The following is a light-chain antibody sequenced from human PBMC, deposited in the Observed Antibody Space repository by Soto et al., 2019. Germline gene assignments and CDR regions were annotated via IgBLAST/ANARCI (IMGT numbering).Light chain of an antibody. Sequence: QSVLTQPPSVSGAPGQRVTISCTGSSSNIGAGYNVHWYQQLPGTAPKLLIYGNSNRPSGVPDRFSGSKSGTSASLAITGLQAADEADYYCQYYDSSLSGWVFGGGTKLTVL. J-gene: IGLJ3*02. CDR2: GNS. V-gene: IGLV1-40*01. CDR1: SSNIGAGYN. CDR3: QYYDSSLSGWV.